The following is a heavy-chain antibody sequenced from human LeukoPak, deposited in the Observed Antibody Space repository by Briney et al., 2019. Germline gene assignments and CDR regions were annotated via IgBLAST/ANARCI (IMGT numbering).Heavy chain of an antibody. CDR3: ARGVPSDTIFGVVIELFDY. J-gene: IGHJ4*02. Sequence: ASVKVSCKASGYTFTGYYMHWVRQAPGQGLEWMGRINPNSGGTNYAQKFQGRATMTRDTSISTAYMELSRLRSDDTAVYYCARGVPSDTIFGVVIELFDYWGQGTLVTVSS. CDR2: INPNSGGT. D-gene: IGHD3-3*01. CDR1: GYTFTGYY. V-gene: IGHV1-2*06.